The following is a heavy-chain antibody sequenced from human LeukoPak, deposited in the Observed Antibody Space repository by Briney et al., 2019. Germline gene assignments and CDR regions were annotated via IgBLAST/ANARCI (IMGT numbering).Heavy chain of an antibody. V-gene: IGHV1-8*03. CDR3: ARGFRWIQQVYYYYYMDV. Sequence: GASVKVSCKASGYTFTSYDINWVRQATGQGLEWMGWMNPNSGNTGYAQKFQGRVTITRNTSISTAYMELSSLRSDDTAVYYCARGFRWIQQVYYYYYMDVWGKGTTVTVSS. CDR2: MNPNSGNT. CDR1: GYTFTSYD. J-gene: IGHJ6*03. D-gene: IGHD5-18*01.